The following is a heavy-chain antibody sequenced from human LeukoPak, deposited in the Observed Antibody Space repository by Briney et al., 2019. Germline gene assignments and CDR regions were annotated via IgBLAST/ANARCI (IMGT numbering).Heavy chain of an antibody. V-gene: IGHV4-34*01. CDR3: ARDPELRLLWFGERSTNWFDP. CDR2: INHSGST. Sequence: GSLRLSCAASGFTFSDYSMSWVRQPPGKGLEWIGEINHSGSTNYNPSLKSRVTISVDTSKNQFSLKLSSVTAADTAVYYCARDPELRLLWFGERSTNWFDPWGQGTLVTVSS. CDR1: GFTFSDYS. J-gene: IGHJ5*02. D-gene: IGHD3-10*01.